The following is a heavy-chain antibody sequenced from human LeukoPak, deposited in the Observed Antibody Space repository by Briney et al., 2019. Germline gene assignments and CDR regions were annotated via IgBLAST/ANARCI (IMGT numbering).Heavy chain of an antibody. V-gene: IGHV4-59*01. CDR2: IYYSGST. CDR1: GGSISSYY. D-gene: IGHD3-22*01. Sequence: PSETLSLTCTVSGGSISSYYWRWIRQPPGKGLEWIGYIYYSGSTNYNPSLKSRVTISVDTSKNQFSLKLSSVTAADTAVYYCARERDYYDSSGYLLLDAFDIWGQGKMVTVSS. CDR3: ARERDYYDSSGYLLLDAFDI. J-gene: IGHJ3*02.